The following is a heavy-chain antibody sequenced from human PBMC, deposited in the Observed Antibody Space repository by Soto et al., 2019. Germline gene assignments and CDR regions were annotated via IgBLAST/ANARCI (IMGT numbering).Heavy chain of an antibody. Sequence: GSLRLSCAASGFTFSSYGMHWVRQAPGKGLEWVAVIWYDGSNKYYADSVKGRFTISRDNSKNTLYLQMNSLRAEDTAVYYCARDGQQLEGGMDVWGQGTTVTVSS. V-gene: IGHV3-33*01. D-gene: IGHD6-13*01. CDR1: GFTFSSYG. CDR3: ARDGQQLEGGMDV. J-gene: IGHJ6*02. CDR2: IWYDGSNK.